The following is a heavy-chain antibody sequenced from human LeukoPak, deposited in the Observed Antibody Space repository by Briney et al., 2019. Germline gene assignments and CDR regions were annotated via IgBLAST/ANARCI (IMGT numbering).Heavy chain of an antibody. CDR2: IYHSGST. Sequence: SQTLSLTCTVSGGSISSGGYYWSWIRQPPGKGLEWIGYIYHSGSTYYNPSLKSRVTISVDRSKNQFSLKLSSVTAADTAVYYCARDPLGVQLAHPAFDPWGQGTLVTVSS. J-gene: IGHJ5*02. CDR3: ARDPLGVQLAHPAFDP. D-gene: IGHD6-6*01. CDR1: GGSISSGGYY. V-gene: IGHV4-30-2*01.